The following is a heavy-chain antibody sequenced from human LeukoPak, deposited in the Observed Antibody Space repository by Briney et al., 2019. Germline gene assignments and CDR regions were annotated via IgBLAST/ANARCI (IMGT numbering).Heavy chain of an antibody. V-gene: IGHV3-30*18. CDR3: AKPGYCSSTSCSWLFDY. D-gene: IGHD2-2*01. CDR1: GFTFSSYG. Sequence: GGSLRLSCAASGFTFSSYGMHWVRQAPGKGLEWVAVISYDGSNKYYADSVKGRFTISRDNSKNTLYLQMNSLRAEDTAVYYCAKPGYCSSTSCSWLFDYWGQGTLVTVSS. J-gene: IGHJ4*02. CDR2: ISYDGSNK.